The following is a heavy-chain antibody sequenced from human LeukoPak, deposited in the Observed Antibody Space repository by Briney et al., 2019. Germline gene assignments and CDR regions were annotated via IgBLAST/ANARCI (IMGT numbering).Heavy chain of an antibody. V-gene: IGHV3-33*01. CDR2: IWYDGSNI. CDR3: ARDQVGPAQNRFDN. CDR1: GFTFNTYV. Sequence: GGSLRLSWATSGFTFNTYVMHWVRQAPGKGLEWVAVIWYDGSNIDYADSVKGRFTISRDNSKATLYLQMKSLRDEDTAVYYCARDQVGPAQNRFDNWGQGTLVTVSS. D-gene: IGHD1-26*01. J-gene: IGHJ4*02.